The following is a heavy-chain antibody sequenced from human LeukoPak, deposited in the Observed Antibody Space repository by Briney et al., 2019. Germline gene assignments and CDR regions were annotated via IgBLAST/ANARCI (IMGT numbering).Heavy chain of an antibody. V-gene: IGHV1-18*01. J-gene: IGHJ3*02. CDR2: ISAYNGNT. CDR3: ARPLPYYYYHSGLYPFDI. D-gene: IGHD3-22*01. Sequence: ASMKVSCKTSGYIFSSYSITWVRQAPGQGLEWVGWISAYNGNTNYAQKFQGRVTMTTDSSTSTAYMELRNLRSDDTAVYYCARPLPYYYYHSGLYPFDIWGHGTMVTVSS. CDR1: GYIFSSYS.